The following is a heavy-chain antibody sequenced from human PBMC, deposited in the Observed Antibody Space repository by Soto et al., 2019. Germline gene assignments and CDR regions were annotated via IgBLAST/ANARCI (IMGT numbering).Heavy chain of an antibody. D-gene: IGHD4-4*01. CDR1: GFSLSSDGVG. CDR2: IYWADDT. Sequence: QITLKESGPTVVKPTQTLTLTCTFSGFSLSSDGVGVGWIRQPPRKAPEWLALIYWADDTRYSPSLKSRLTFPKDTSTNQVVITMTNMDPVDTATSYWAHTSLHYKKWFDPWGQGTLVTVSS. V-gene: IGHV2-5*02. CDR3: AHTSLHYKKWFDP. J-gene: IGHJ5*02.